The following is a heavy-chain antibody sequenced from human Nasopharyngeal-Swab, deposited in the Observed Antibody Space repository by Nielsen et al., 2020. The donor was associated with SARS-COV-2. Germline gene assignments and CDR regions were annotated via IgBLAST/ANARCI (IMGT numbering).Heavy chain of an antibody. CDR1: GFTFSSYD. Sequence: GESLKISCAASGFTFSSYDMHWVRQATGKGLEWVSAIGTAGDTYYPGSVKGRFTTSRENAKNSLYLQMNSLRAGDTAVYYCARGGPAPIFDLWGRGTLVTVSS. D-gene: IGHD3-16*01. CDR3: ARGGPAPIFDL. J-gene: IGHJ2*01. V-gene: IGHV3-13*01. CDR2: IGTAGDT.